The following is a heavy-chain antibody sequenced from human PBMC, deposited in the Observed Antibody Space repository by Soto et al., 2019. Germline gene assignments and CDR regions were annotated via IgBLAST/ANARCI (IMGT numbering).Heavy chain of an antibody. CDR1: GFIFTMYG. CDR3: AKARAQYYDFWSGYPVDY. D-gene: IGHD3-3*01. V-gene: IGHV3-30*18. CDR2: ISCDGSKK. J-gene: IGHJ4*02. Sequence: PGGSLRLSCAASGFIFTMYGMHWVRQAPGKGLEWVSLISCDGSKKYYADSVKGRFTISRDNSKNTLYLQMNSLRAEDTAVYYCAKARAQYYDFWSGYPVDYWGQGTLVTVSS.